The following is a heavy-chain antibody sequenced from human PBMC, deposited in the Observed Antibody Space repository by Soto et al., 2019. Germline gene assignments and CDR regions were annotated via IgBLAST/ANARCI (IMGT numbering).Heavy chain of an antibody. D-gene: IGHD3-16*01. CDR3: AKDQGGGGSSSDY. CDR1: GFTFSYYG. V-gene: IGHV3-30*18. J-gene: IGHJ4*02. CDR2: ISYDGNYK. Sequence: QVQLVESGGGVVQPGRSLRLSCVASGFTFSYYGMHWVRQAPGKGLEWVAVISYDGNYKHYGDSAKGRFTLSRDNSKNTLSLQMNSLRPDDTAVYYCAKDQGGGGSSSDYWGQGTLVTVSS.